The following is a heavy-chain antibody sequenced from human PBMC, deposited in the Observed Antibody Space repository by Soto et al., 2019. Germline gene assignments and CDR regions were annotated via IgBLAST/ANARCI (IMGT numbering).Heavy chain of an antibody. D-gene: IGHD5-18*01. Sequence: SETLSLTCAVYGGSFSGYYWSWIRQPPGKGLEWIGEINHSGSTNYNPSLKSRVTISVDTSKNQFSLKLSSVTAADTAVYYCASVSRGYSYGYYYYGMDVWGQGTTVTVSS. CDR3: ASVSRGYSYGYYYYGMDV. J-gene: IGHJ6*02. V-gene: IGHV4-34*01. CDR1: GGSFSGYY. CDR2: INHSGST.